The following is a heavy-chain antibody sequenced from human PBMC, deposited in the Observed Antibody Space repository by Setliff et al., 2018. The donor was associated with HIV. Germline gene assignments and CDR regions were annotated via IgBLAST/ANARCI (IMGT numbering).Heavy chain of an antibody. CDR3: ARDKGIREAASLDY. J-gene: IGHJ4*02. V-gene: IGHV1-69*10. CDR2: ITPFVGIT. Sequence: SVKVSCKASGYTFTSYYMHWVRQAPGQGLEWIGEITPFVGITNYAQKFQGRVTISADESTATAYIELSSLTSQDTAVYYCARDKGIREAASLDYWGQGSLVTVSS. D-gene: IGHD6-13*01. CDR1: GYTFTSYY.